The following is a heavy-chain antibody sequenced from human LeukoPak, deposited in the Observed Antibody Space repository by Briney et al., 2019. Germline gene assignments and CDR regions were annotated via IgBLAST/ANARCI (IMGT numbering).Heavy chain of an antibody. J-gene: IGHJ4*02. CDR2: ISAYDGNT. D-gene: IGHD2-2*02. CDR1: GYTFTSYG. V-gene: IGHV1-18*01. CDR3: ARPSYCSSTSCYKGAFDY. Sequence: ASVKVSCKASGYTFTSYGISWVRQAPGQGLEWMGWISAYDGNTNYAQKLQGRVTITTDTSTTTAYMELRSLRSDDTAVYYCARPSYCSSTSCYKGAFDYWGQGTLVTVSS.